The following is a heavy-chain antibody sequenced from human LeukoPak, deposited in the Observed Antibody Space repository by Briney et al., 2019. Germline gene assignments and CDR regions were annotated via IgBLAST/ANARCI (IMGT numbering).Heavy chain of an antibody. V-gene: IGHV3-21*04. CDR2: ISSSSSYI. D-gene: IGHD2-2*01. CDR1: GFTFSSYS. Sequence: GGSLRLSCAASGFTFSSYSMNWVRQAPGKGLEWVSSISSSSSYIYYADSVKGRFTISRDNSKNTLYLQMNSLRAEDTAVYYCAKVVSRYCSSTSCRDYWGQGTLVTVSS. J-gene: IGHJ4*02. CDR3: AKVVSRYCSSTSCRDY.